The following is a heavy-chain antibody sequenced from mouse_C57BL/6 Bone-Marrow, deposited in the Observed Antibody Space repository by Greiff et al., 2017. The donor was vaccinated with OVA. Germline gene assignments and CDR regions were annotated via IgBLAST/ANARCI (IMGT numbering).Heavy chain of an antibody. J-gene: IGHJ3*01. CDR1: GYTFTSYG. V-gene: IGHV1-81*01. D-gene: IGHD2-3*01. Sequence: LQESGAELARPGASVKLSCKASGYTFTSYGISWVKQRTGQGLEWIGEIYPRSGNTYYNEKFKGKATLTADKSSSTAYMEIRSLTSEDSAVYFCASNDGYYFAWFAYWGQGTLVTVSA. CDR2: IYPRSGNT. CDR3: ASNDGYYFAWFAY.